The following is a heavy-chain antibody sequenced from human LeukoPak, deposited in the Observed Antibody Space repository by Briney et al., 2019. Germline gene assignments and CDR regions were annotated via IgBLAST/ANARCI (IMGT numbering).Heavy chain of an antibody. V-gene: IGHV4-30-2*01. Sequence: KPSETLSLTCAVSGGSISSGGYSWSWIRQPPGKGLEWIGYIYHSGSTYYNPSLKSRVTISVDRSKNQFSLKLSSVTAADTAVYYCARSWWADSGSPWPYYFDYWGQGTLVTVSS. J-gene: IGHJ4*02. CDR3: ARSWWADSGSPWPYYFDY. D-gene: IGHD5-12*01. CDR1: GGSISSGGYS. CDR2: IYHSGST.